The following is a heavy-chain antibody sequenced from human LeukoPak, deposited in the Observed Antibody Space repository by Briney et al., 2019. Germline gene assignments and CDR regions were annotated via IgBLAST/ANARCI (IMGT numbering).Heavy chain of an antibody. CDR3: ARDLTRIPTDAFDI. D-gene: IGHD2-15*01. CDR2: ISGGNSYI. J-gene: IGHJ3*02. V-gene: IGHV3-21*01. CDR1: GFTFSPYT. Sequence: PGGSLRLSCAASGFTFSPYTMNWVRQAPGKGLEWVSSISGGNSYIYYADSVKGRFTISRDNAKNSVFLQMNSLRAEDTALYYCARDLTRIPTDAFDIWGQGTMVTVSS.